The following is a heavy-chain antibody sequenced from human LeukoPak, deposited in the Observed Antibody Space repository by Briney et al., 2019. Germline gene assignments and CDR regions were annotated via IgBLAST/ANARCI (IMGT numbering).Heavy chain of an antibody. Sequence: GGSLRLSCAASGFTFSNYAMSWVRQAPGKGLEWVSAVTGRGTSTYYTDSVKGRFTISRDNSKNTLYLQMNSLSAEDTAIYYCAKWGDYDFVTGYYDSDYWGQGTLVTVSS. CDR1: GFTFSNYA. D-gene: IGHD3-9*01. CDR3: AKWGDYDFVTGYYDSDY. V-gene: IGHV3-23*01. CDR2: VTGRGTST. J-gene: IGHJ4*01.